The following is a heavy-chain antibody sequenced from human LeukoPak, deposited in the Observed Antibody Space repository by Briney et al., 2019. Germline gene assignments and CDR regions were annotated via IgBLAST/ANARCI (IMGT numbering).Heavy chain of an antibody. V-gene: IGHV3-30*18. Sequence: GGCLRLSCAASGFTFSAYYMHWVRRAPGKGLEWGALVSNDGGIKYYGASVRGRFTISRDNPENTLYPQMNSLRADDTAVYYCAKGGEQKTFRCGMDSWGQGTLVTVSS. CDR2: VSNDGGIK. CDR1: GFTFSAYY. CDR3: AKGGEQKTFRCGMDS. J-gene: IGHJ4*02. D-gene: IGHD1/OR15-1a*01.